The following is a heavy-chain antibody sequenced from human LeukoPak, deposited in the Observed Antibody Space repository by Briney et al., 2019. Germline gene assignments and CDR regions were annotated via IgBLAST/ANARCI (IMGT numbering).Heavy chain of an antibody. Sequence: ASVKVSCKASGGTFSSYAISWVRQAPGQGLEWMGGIIPIFGTANYAQKFQGRVTITADESTSTAYMELSSLRSEDTAVYYCARGPTTVTALDYYYYYMDVWGKGTTVTVSS. J-gene: IGHJ6*03. V-gene: IGHV1-69*13. CDR3: ARGPTTVTALDYYYYYMDV. CDR2: IIPIFGTA. D-gene: IGHD4-11*01. CDR1: GGTFSSYA.